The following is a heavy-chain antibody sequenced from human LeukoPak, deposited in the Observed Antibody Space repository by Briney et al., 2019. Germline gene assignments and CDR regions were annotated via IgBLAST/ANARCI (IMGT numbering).Heavy chain of an antibody. CDR1: GFTFSSYG. D-gene: IGHD1-7*01. J-gene: IGHJ4*02. CDR3: ASPNIPTTRTTYYFDY. Sequence: GGSLRLSCAASGFTFSSYGMHWVRQAPGKGLEWVAFIRYDGSNKNYAESVKGRFTISRDNSKNTLYLQMNSLRAEDTAVYYCASPNIPTTRTTYYFDYWGQGTLVTVSS. CDR2: IRYDGSNK. V-gene: IGHV3-30*02.